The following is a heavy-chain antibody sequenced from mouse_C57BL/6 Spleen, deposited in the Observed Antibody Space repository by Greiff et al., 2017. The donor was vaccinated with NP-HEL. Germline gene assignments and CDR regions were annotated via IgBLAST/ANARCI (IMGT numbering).Heavy chain of an antibody. V-gene: IGHV1-80*01. CDR1: GYAFSSYW. D-gene: IGHD1-1*02. J-gene: IGHJ4*01. CDR2: IYPGDGDT. CDR3: ARSPHYAYSGNYYAMDY. Sequence: QVQLQQSGAELVKPGASVKISCKASGYAFSSYWMNWVKQRPGKGLEWIGQIYPGDGDTNYNGKFKGKATLTADKSSSTAYMQLSSLTSEDSAVYFCARSPHYAYSGNYYAMDYWGQGTSVTVSS.